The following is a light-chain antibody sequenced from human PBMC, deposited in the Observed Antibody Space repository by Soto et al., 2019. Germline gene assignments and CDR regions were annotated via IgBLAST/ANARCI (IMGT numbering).Light chain of an antibody. CDR2: KAS. CDR1: QSISNW. Sequence: DIQMTQSPSTLSASVGDRVTITCRASQSISNWLAWYQQRPGKAPELLIYKASRLQSGVPSRFSGSGSGTEFTLTISSLQPDDFATSFCQQYNSYSWTFGQGTKVEIK. V-gene: IGKV1-5*03. CDR3: QQYNSYSWT. J-gene: IGKJ1*01.